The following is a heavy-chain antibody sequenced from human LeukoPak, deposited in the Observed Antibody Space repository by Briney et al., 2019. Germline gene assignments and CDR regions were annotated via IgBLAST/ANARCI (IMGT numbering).Heavy chain of an antibody. J-gene: IGHJ6*02. D-gene: IGHD5-18*01. CDR2: IYYSGGT. CDR1: GGSISSYY. CDR3: ARDLLYSYGSGPPRLYYGMDV. V-gene: IGHV4-59*01. Sequence: PSETLSLTCTVSGGSISSYYWSWIRQPPGKGLEWIGYIYYSGGTNYNPSLKSRVTISVDTSKNQFSLKLSSVTAADTAVYYCARDLLYSYGSGPPRLYYGMDVWGQGTTVTVSS.